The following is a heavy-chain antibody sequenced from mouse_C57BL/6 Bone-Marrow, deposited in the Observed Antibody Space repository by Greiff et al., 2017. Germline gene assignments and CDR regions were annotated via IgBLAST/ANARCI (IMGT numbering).Heavy chain of an antibody. D-gene: IGHD1-1*01. CDR1: GYTFTEYT. Sequence: VQLQQSGAELVKPGASVKLSCKASGYTFTEYTIHWVKQRSGQGLEWIGWFYPGSGSIKYNEKFKDKATLTADKSSSTAYMQLSRLTSEDSAVXFCARHDEGDYYGSSSFAYWGQGTLVTVSA. V-gene: IGHV1-62-2*01. CDR2: FYPGSGSI. J-gene: IGHJ3*01. CDR3: ARHDEGDYYGSSSFAY.